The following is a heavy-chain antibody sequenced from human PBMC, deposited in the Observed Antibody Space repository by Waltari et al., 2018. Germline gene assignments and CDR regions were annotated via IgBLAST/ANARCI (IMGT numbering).Heavy chain of an antibody. Sequence: QVQVQQWGAGLVKPSETLSLTCAVYGGSFSGYYWSCLRQPPGKALEWIGEIDHSGVTNYNPPLTSRATSSVDTSRNQLSLKLTSVTAADTAIYYCALSRYGLASPKFDPWGQGTLVTVSS. J-gene: IGHJ5*02. D-gene: IGHD4-17*01. V-gene: IGHV4-34*02. CDR3: ALSRYGLASPKFDP. CDR1: GGSFSGYY. CDR2: IDHSGVT.